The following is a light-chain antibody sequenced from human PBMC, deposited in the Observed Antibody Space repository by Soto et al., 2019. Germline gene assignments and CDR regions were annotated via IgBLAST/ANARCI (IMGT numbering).Light chain of an antibody. V-gene: IGKV1-39*01. CDR1: QSINTF. Sequence: DIQVTQSPSSLSASVGDRVTITCRASQSINTFLYWYQQRPGKAPNLLIYGASNLQSGVPSRFSGSGSGTDFTLTISSLQPEDFATYYCQQTYTSRPWTFGRGTKLEIK. J-gene: IGKJ1*01. CDR2: GAS. CDR3: QQTYTSRPWT.